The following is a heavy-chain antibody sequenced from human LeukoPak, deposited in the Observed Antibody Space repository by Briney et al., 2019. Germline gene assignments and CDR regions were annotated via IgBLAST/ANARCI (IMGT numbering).Heavy chain of an antibody. J-gene: IGHJ4*02. D-gene: IGHD3-9*01. CDR3: VKDLTGTWSFDY. Sequence: GESLRLSCSTSGFTFSNHFMHWVRQAPGKGLEYVSSIGPNGASTLYADSVKGRFTISRDDSKNALYLQLTSLRLEDTALYYCVKDLTGTWSFDYWGQGTLVTVSS. CDR1: GFTFSNHF. CDR2: IGPNGAST. V-gene: IGHV3-64D*06.